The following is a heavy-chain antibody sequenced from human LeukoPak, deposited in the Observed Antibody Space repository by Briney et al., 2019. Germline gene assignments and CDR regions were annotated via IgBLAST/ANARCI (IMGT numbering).Heavy chain of an antibody. D-gene: IGHD6-19*01. Sequence: KPSETLSLTCTVSGGSISSYYWSWIRQPPGKGLEWIGYIYYSGSTNYNPSLKSRVTISVDTSKNQFSLKLSSVTAADTAVYYCARRTQQWLVWPGRFSYYFDYWGQGTLVTVSS. J-gene: IGHJ4*02. CDR3: ARRTQQWLVWPGRFSYYFDY. CDR2: IYYSGST. CDR1: GGSISSYY. V-gene: IGHV4-59*01.